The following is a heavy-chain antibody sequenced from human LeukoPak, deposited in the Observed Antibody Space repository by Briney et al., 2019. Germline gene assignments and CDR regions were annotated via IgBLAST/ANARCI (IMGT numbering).Heavy chain of an antibody. D-gene: IGHD5-24*01. CDR1: GFTFTNYA. V-gene: IGHV3-23*01. CDR2: VSGRGGPT. J-gene: IGHJ4*02. CDR3: AKVDGSKALHY. Sequence: PGGSLKLSCAASGFTFTNYAMSWVRRAPGKGLEWVSAVSGRGGPTYFADSVKSRFTISRDDSKNSLYLQMNSLRAEDTAVYYCAKVDGSKALHYWGQGTLVTVSS.